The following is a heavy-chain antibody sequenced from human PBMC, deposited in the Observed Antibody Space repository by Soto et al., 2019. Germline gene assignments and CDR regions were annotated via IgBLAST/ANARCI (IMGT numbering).Heavy chain of an antibody. D-gene: IGHD3-3*01. J-gene: IGHJ6*02. Sequence: EVQLLESGGGLVQPGGSLRLSCAASGFTFSSYAMSWVRQAPGKGLEWVSAISGSGGSTYYADYVKGRFTISRDNSKNRLNLQMNSLRAEDTAVYYCAKDPWGGYYYYYYGMDVWGQGTTVTVSS. CDR1: GFTFSSYA. CDR2: ISGSGGST. CDR3: AKDPWGGYYYYYYGMDV. V-gene: IGHV3-23*01.